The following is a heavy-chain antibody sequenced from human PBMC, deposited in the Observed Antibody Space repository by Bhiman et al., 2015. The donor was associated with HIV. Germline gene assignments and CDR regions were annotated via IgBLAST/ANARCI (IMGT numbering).Heavy chain of an antibody. Sequence: EVQLVESGGGLVKPGGSLRLSCAASGFTFSSHSMNWVRQAPGKGLEWVSSISSSSYYIYYADSVKGRFTISRDNAKNSLYLQMNSLRAEDTVCLYCARVAARPCLRNGSDPWGQGPWSTVSS. CDR2: ISSSSYYI. CDR3: ARVAARPCLRNGSDP. D-gene: IGHD6-6*01. CDR1: GFTFSSHS. V-gene: IGHV3-21*04. J-gene: IGHJ5*02.